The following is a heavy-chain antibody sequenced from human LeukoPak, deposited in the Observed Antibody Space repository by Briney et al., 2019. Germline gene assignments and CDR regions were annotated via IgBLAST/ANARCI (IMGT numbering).Heavy chain of an antibody. CDR2: INHSGST. J-gene: IGHJ4*02. D-gene: IGHD5-24*01. V-gene: IGHV4-34*01. CDR1: GGSFSGYY. CDR3: ARHRDGYNRPFDY. Sequence: SETLSLTCVVYGGSFSGYYWSWIRQPPGKGLEWIGEINHSGSTNYNPSLKSRVTISVDTSKNQFSLKLSSVTAADTAVYYCARHRDGYNRPFDYWGQGTLVTVSS.